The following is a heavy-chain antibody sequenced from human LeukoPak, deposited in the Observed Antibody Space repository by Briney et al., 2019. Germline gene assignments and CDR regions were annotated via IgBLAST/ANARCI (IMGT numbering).Heavy chain of an antibody. V-gene: IGHV3-9*01. CDR1: GFTFDDYA. J-gene: IGHJ6*02. CDR3: AKDILTGYYRSVQGRYYYYGMDV. D-gene: IGHD3-9*01. Sequence: PGRSLRLSCAASGFTFDDYAMHWVRQAPGKGLEWVSGISWNSGSIGYADSVKGRFTISRDNAKNSLYLQMNSLRAEDTALYYCAKDILTGYYRSVQGRYYYYGMDVWGQGTTVTVSS. CDR2: ISWNSGSI.